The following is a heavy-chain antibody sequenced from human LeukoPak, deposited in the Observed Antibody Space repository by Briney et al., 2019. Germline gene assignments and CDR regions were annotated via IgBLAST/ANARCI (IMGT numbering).Heavy chain of an antibody. CDR2: IYYSGST. Sequence: SETLSLTCTVSGGSISSSSYYWGWIRQPPGKGLEWIGSIYYSGSTYYNPSLKSRVTISVDTSKNQFSLKLSSVTAADTAVYYCARLDCDYGDYVGRYYFDYWGQGTLVTVSS. D-gene: IGHD4-17*01. V-gene: IGHV4-39*01. J-gene: IGHJ4*02. CDR3: ARLDCDYGDYVGRYYFDY. CDR1: GGSISSSSYY.